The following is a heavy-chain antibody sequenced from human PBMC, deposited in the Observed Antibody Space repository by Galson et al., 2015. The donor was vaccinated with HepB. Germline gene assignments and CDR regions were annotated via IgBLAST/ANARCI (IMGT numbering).Heavy chain of an antibody. Sequence: SVKVSCKASGGTFSSYAFSWVRQAPGQGPEWMGGIIPIFGTSNFPQQFQGRVTIIADESTSTDNMGLSSLRSEDTAIHYCARHPAYCTSTNCYNFYYYMDVWGKGTTVTVSS. J-gene: IGHJ6*03. CDR2: IIPIFGTS. V-gene: IGHV1-69*13. D-gene: IGHD2-2*02. CDR1: GGTFSSYA. CDR3: ARHPAYCTSTNCYNFYYYMDV.